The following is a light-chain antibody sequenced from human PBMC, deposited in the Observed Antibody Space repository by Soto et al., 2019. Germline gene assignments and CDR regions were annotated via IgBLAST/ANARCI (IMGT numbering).Light chain of an antibody. V-gene: IGLV1-44*01. J-gene: IGLJ2*01. CDR3: AAWDDSLNGPV. Sequence: QSALTQPPSASGTPGQRVTISCSGSSSNIGSHTENWYQQLPGTAPKLLIYGNNQRPSGVPDRFSASKSGTSASLAISGLQSEDEADYYCAAWDDSLNGPVIGGGTKVTVL. CDR1: SSNIGSHT. CDR2: GNN.